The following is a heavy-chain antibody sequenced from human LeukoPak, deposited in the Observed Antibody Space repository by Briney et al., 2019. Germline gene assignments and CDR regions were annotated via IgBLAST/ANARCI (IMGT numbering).Heavy chain of an antibody. CDR2: ISGSGGST. CDR1: GCTFSSYA. D-gene: IGHD3-22*01. J-gene: IGHJ4*02. V-gene: IGHV3-23*01. CDR3: AKKAVVVIINVAFDY. Sequence: GGSLRLSCAASGCTFSSYAMSWVRQAPGTGLEWVSAISGSGGSTYYADSVMSRFTISRDNSKNTLYLQMNSLRAADTAVYYCAKKAVVVIINVAFDYWAREPWSPSPQ.